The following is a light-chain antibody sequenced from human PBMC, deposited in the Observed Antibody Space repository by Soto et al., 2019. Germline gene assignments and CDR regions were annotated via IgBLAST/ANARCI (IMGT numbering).Light chain of an antibody. Sequence: DIQMTQSPSTLSASVGDRVTITSRASQSISSWLAWYQQKPGKAPKLLIYKASSLESGVPSRFSGSGSGTEFTLTISSLQPDDFATYYCQQYNSYPSYTFGQGTKLEIK. V-gene: IGKV1-5*03. CDR1: QSISSW. CDR2: KAS. CDR3: QQYNSYPSYT. J-gene: IGKJ2*01.